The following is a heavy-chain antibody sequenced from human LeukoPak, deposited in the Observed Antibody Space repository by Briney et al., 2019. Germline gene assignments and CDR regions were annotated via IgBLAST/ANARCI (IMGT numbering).Heavy chain of an antibody. CDR3: AAAPSPYRGYERGSEY. Sequence: ASVKVSCKASGGTFNNYVITWVRQAPGQGPEWMGGIIPVFGTTNYAQKFRDRVTITADVSASTAYMELSTLRFEDTAVYYCAAAPSPYRGYERGSEYWGQGTLVTVSS. CDR1: GGTFNNYV. CDR2: IIPVFGTT. J-gene: IGHJ4*02. D-gene: IGHD5-12*01. V-gene: IGHV1-69*13.